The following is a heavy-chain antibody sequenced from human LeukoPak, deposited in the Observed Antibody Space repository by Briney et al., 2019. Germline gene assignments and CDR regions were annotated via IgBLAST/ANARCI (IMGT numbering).Heavy chain of an antibody. Sequence: PGRSLRLSCAASGFTFSSYAMHWVRQAPGKGLEWVAVISYDGNNKYYADSVKGRFTISRDNSRNTLYLQMNSLRAEDTAVYYCAKGGGWLYYFDYWGQGTRVTVSS. V-gene: IGHV3-30-3*01. D-gene: IGHD6-19*01. CDR2: ISYDGNNK. J-gene: IGHJ4*02. CDR3: AKGGGWLYYFDY. CDR1: GFTFSSYA.